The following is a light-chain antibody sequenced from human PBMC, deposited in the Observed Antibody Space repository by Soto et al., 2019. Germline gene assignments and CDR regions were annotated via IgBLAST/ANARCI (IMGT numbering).Light chain of an antibody. V-gene: IGKV1-39*01. Sequence: DIQMTQSPSSLSASVGDTVTITCRASQSISVHLNWNQQKGGKVPKLLIYAASNLYSGVPSRFSGSGSETDFALTISSLQPEDFATCYCQQSYITPYTFGQGTRLEIK. J-gene: IGKJ2*01. CDR2: AAS. CDR3: QQSYITPYT. CDR1: QSISVH.